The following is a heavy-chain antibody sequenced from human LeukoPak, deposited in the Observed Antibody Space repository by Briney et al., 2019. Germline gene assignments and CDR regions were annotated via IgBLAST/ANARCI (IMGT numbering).Heavy chain of an antibody. Sequence: GGSLRLSCAASGFTFSNAWMSWVRQAPGKGLEWVGRIKSKTDGGTTDYAAPVKGRFTISRDDSKNTLYLQMNSLKTEDTAVYYCTTPRQGGSYLRPSYYFDYWGQGTLVTVSS. V-gene: IGHV3-15*01. CDR2: IKSKTDGGTT. CDR1: GFTFSNAW. CDR3: TTPRQGGSYLRPSYYFDY. J-gene: IGHJ4*02. D-gene: IGHD1-26*01.